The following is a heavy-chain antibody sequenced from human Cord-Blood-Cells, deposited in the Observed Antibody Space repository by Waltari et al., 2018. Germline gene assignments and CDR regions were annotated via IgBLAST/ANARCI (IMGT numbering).Heavy chain of an antibody. CDR3: ARALTGGYFDL. V-gene: IGHV1-2*02. D-gene: IGHD7-27*01. Sequence: QVQLVQSGAEVKKPGASVKVSCKASGYTSTGYSMHRARATPGQGLEWMGWINPNSGGTNYAQKFQGRVTMTRDTSISTAYMELSRLRSDDTAVYYCARALTGGYFDLWGRGTLVTVSS. CDR2: INPNSGGT. J-gene: IGHJ2*01. CDR1: GYTSTGYS.